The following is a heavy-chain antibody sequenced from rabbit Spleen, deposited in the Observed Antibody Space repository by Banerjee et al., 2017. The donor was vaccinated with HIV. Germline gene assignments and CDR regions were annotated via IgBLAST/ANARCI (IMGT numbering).Heavy chain of an antibody. J-gene: IGHJ6*01. D-gene: IGHD6-1*01. CDR1: GFSFSSNW. V-gene: IGHV1S40*01. Sequence: QSLEESGGDLVKPGASLTLTCTASGFSFSSNWIRWVRQAPGKGLEWIACIDTSDGDTDYANWPKGRFTISKTSSTTVTLQMTSLTAADTATYFCAREKSGIVGYDLWGPGTLVTVS. CDR2: IDTSDGDT. CDR3: AREKSGIVGYDL.